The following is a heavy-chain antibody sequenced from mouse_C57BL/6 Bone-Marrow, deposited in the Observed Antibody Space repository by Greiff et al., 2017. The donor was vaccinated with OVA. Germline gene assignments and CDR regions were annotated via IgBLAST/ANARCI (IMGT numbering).Heavy chain of an antibody. CDR1: GYTFTDYY. J-gene: IGHJ2*01. CDR2: INPNNGGT. CDR3: ARDCDYFDY. V-gene: IGHV1-26*01. Sequence: EVQLQQSGPELVKPGASVKISCKASGYTFTDYYMNWVKQSHGKSLEWIGDINPNNGGTSYNQKFKGKATLTVDKSSSTAYMELRSLTSEDSAVYYCARDCDYFDYWGQGTTLTVSS.